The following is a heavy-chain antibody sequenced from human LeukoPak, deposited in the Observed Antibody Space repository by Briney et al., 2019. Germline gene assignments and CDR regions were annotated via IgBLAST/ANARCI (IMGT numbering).Heavy chain of an antibody. CDR3: ARDQWDSSGWYGSFDY. J-gene: IGHJ4*02. CDR1: GGSISSGGYY. Sequence: SQTLSLTCTVSGGSISSGGYYWSWIRQHPGKGLEWIGYIYYSGSTYYNPSLKSRVTISVDTSKNQFSLKLSSVTAADTAVYYCARDQWDSSGWYGSFDYWGQGTLVTVSS. V-gene: IGHV4-31*03. CDR2: IYYSGST. D-gene: IGHD6-19*01.